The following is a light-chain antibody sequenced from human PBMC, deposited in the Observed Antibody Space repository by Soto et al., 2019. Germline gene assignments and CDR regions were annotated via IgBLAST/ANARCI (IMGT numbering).Light chain of an antibody. CDR1: QGIGND. CDR2: AAT. Sequence: AIQMAQSPSSLSASVGDRVTITCRASQGIGNDVGWYQQKPGKAPKLLLYAATTLQSGVPSRFSGTRSGTDFALTLSSLQTEDFATYYCLQDHNYPLPFGGGTKVEIK. CDR3: LQDHNYPLP. J-gene: IGKJ4*02. V-gene: IGKV1-6*02.